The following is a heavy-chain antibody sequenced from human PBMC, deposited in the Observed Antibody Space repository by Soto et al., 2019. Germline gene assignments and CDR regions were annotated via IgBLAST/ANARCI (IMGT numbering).Heavy chain of an antibody. V-gene: IGHV1-69*13. J-gene: IGHJ6*02. CDR2: IIPIFGTA. Sequence: SVKVSCKASGGTFSRYAISWVRQAPGQGLEWMGGIIPIFGTANYAQKFQGRVTITADESTSTAYMELSSLRSDDTAVYYCAIEQDLVVVPSALYYYYYGVDVWGQGTTVTVSS. D-gene: IGHD2-2*01. CDR3: AIEQDLVVVPSALYYYYYGVDV. CDR1: GGTFSRYA.